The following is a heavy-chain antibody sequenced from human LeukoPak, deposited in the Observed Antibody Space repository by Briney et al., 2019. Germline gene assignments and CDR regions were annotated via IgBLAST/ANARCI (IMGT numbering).Heavy chain of an antibody. CDR2: ISYDGSNK. J-gene: IGHJ4*02. V-gene: IGHV3-30*18. Sequence: GRSLRLSCAASGFTFSSYGMHWVRQAPGKGLEWVAVISYDGSNKYYADSVKGRFTISRDNSKNTLYLQMNSLRAEDTAVYYCAKDGAFYDILTGYYTGGFDYWGQGTLVTVPS. CDR1: GFTFSSYG. D-gene: IGHD3-9*01. CDR3: AKDGAFYDILTGYYTGGFDY.